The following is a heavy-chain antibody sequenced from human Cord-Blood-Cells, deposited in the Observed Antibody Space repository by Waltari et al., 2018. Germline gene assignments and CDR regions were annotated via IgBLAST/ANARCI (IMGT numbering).Heavy chain of an antibody. J-gene: IGHJ4*02. D-gene: IGHD3-3*01. CDR3: ARRLATIFGVVIGFDY. CDR2: IYYGGST. Sequence: QLQLQESGPGLVKPSETLSLTCTVSGGSISSSSYSWGWIRQPPGKGLEWIGSIYYGGSTYYNPSLKSRVTISVDTSKNQFSLKLSSVTAADTAVYYCARRLATIFGVVIGFDYWGQGTLVTVSS. CDR1: GGSISSSSYS. V-gene: IGHV4-39*01.